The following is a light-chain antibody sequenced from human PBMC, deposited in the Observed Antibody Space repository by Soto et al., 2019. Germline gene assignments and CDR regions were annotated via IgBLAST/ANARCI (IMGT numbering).Light chain of an antibody. CDR1: QSVSSSY. CDR2: GAS. CDR3: QQYGSSPLT. J-gene: IGKJ4*01. V-gene: IGKV3-20*01. Sequence: EIVLTQSPGTLSLSPGERATLSCRASQSVSSSYLAWYQQKPGQAPSLLIYGASSRATGIPDRFSASWSGTDFTLTISRLEPEDLAVYYCQQYGSSPLTCGGGPKVEIK.